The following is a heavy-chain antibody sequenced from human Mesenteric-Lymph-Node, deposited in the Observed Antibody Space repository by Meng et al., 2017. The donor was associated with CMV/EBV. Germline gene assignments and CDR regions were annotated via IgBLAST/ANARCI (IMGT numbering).Heavy chain of an antibody. CDR2: INPNSGGT. CDR1: GYTFTGYY. V-gene: IGHV1-2*02. Sequence: ASVKVSSKASGYTFTGYYMNWVRQAPGQGLEWMGWINPNSGGTIFAPKFQGRVTMTRDTSISTAYMELSGLRFDDTAVYYCARSNFYESSGYYPDFWGQGTLVTVSS. CDR3: ARSNFYESSGYYPDF. J-gene: IGHJ4*02. D-gene: IGHD3-22*01.